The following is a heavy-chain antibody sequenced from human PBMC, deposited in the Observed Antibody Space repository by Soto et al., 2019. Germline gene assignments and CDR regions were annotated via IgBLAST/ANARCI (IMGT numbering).Heavy chain of an antibody. V-gene: IGHV3-33*01. D-gene: IGHD5-18*01. CDR3: ARERVVQPWLLDYYGMDV. CDR2: IWYDGSNK. Sequence: QVQLVESGGGVVQPGRSLRLSCAASGFTFSSYGMHWVRQAPGKGLEWVAVIWYDGSNKYYGDSVKGRFTISRDNSKNTLYLQMNSLRAEDTAVYYCARERVVQPWLLDYYGMDVWGQGTTVTVSS. CDR1: GFTFSSYG. J-gene: IGHJ6*02.